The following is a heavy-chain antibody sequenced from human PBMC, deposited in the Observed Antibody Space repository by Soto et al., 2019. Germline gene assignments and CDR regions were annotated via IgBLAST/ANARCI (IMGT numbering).Heavy chain of an antibody. CDR3: ARCYYDSSGYYLDDY. CDR2: IYYSGST. CDR1: GGSISSGGYY. J-gene: IGHJ4*02. D-gene: IGHD3-22*01. V-gene: IGHV4-31*03. Sequence: SETLSLTCTVSGGSISSGGYYWSWIRQYPGKGLEWIGYIYYSGSTYYNPSLKSRVTISVDTSKDQFSLKLSSVTAADTAVYYCARCYYDSSGYYLDDYWGQGTLVTVSS.